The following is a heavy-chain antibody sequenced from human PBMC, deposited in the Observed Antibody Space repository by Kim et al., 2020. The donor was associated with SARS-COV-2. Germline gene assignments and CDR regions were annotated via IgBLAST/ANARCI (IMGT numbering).Heavy chain of an antibody. CDR1: GFTFGDYS. CDR3: AKDHKLRFLEWLSFGGYFDY. D-gene: IGHD3-3*01. V-gene: IGHV3-9*01. CDR2: ISWNSGSI. J-gene: IGHJ4*02. Sequence: GGSLRLSCAASGFTFGDYSMHWVRQAPGKGLEWVSGISWNSGSIGYADSVKGRFTISRDNAKNSLYLQMNSLRAEDTALYYCAKDHKLRFLEWLSFGGYFDYWGQGTLVNVSS.